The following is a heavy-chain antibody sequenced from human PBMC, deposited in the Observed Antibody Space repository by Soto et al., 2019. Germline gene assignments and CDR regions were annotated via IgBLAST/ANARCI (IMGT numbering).Heavy chain of an antibody. CDR1: GFTFSSSA. Sequence: PGGSVGLSCAASGFTFSSSAMAWVRQAPGKGLEWVSAISGSGGSTYYADSVKGRFTISRDNSKNTLYLQMNSLRAEDTAVYYCAKDSTIFGVYYGMDVWGQGTTVTV. J-gene: IGHJ6*02. V-gene: IGHV3-23*01. CDR3: AKDSTIFGVYYGMDV. D-gene: IGHD3-3*01. CDR2: ISGSGGST.